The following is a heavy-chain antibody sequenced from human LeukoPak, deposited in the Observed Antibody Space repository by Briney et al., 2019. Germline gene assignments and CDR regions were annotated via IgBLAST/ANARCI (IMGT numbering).Heavy chain of an antibody. CDR3: ARGPRNDH. CDR2: VHPNGGNT. V-gene: IGHV1-8*01. CDR1: GYPFTTWE. J-gene: IGHJ5*02. D-gene: IGHD1-14*01. Sequence: GASVKVSCTTSGYPFTTWEINWVRQAAGQGLEWMGWVHPNGGNTAYAQKFQGRVTMTRDTSISTAYMELSGLTSDDTAVYFCARGPRNDHWGQGTLVTVSS.